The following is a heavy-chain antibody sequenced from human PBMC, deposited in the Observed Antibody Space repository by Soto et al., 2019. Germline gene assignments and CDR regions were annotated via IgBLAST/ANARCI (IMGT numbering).Heavy chain of an antibody. CDR3: ARGTTGTATSNYYMDV. J-gene: IGHJ6*03. V-gene: IGHV3-7*01. D-gene: IGHD1-1*01. Sequence: PGGSLRLSCAASGFTFGYYWMSWVRQAPGKGLEWVASLGQDGSEKYYVDSVKGRFTISRDNAKNSLYLQMNSLRAEDTAVYYCARGTTGTATSNYYMDVWGKGTTVTVSS. CDR1: GFTFGYYW. CDR2: LGQDGSEK.